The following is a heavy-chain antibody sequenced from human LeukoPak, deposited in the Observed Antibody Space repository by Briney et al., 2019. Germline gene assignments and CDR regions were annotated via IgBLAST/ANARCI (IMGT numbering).Heavy chain of an antibody. CDR1: GESIRSGYY. CDR3: ATLPDY. V-gene: IGHV4-38-2*01. Sequence: SETLSLTCAVSGESIRSGYYWGWIRQPPGKGLEWIGSGYHSGNTYYNPSLKSRVTISVDTSKNQLSLKLNSVTAADTAVYYCATLPDYWGQGTLVTVSS. J-gene: IGHJ4*02. CDR2: GYHSGNT.